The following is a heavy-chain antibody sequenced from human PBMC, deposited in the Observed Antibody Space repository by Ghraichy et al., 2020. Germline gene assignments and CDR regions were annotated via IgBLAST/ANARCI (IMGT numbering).Heavy chain of an antibody. CDR3: ASSEVRDPSLVCFGY. D-gene: IGHD3-10*01. CDR2: INHSGST. CDR1: GGSFSGYY. J-gene: IGHJ4*02. Sequence: SETLSLTCAVYGGSFSGYYWSWIRQPPGKGLEWIGEINHSGSTNYNPSLKSRVTISVDTSKNQFSLKLSSVTAADTAVYYCASSEVRDPSLVCFGYWGQGTLVTVSS. V-gene: IGHV4-34*01.